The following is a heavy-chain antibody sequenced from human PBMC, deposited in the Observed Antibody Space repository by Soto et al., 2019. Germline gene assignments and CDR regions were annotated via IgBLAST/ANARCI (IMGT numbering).Heavy chain of an antibody. CDR3: VQGRYPTMATQLDH. CDR2: ISWDSATV. D-gene: IGHD3-9*01. V-gene: IGHV3-9*01. CDR1: GFAFNGDA. Sequence: GGSLRLSCAASGFAFNGDAMHWVRQAPGKGLEWVSGISWDSATVGYAESVKGRFTITRDDAKNSLYLQMDSLRREDTALYYCVQGRYPTMATQLDHWGQGTLVTASS. J-gene: IGHJ5*02.